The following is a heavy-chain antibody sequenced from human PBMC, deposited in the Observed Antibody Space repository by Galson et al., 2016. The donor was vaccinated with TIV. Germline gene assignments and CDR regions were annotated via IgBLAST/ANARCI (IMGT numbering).Heavy chain of an antibody. CDR3: ARATYYSDGSGYSQLDY. J-gene: IGHJ4*02. CDR1: GYSINSGYY. V-gene: IGHV4-38-2*01. CDR2: IYHSGMT. D-gene: IGHD3-22*01. Sequence: CGVSGYSINSGYYWGWIRQPPGKGLEWIGSIYHSGMTYYNPSLESRVTISVDTSKNRFSLRLNSVTAADTAVYYCARATYYSDGSGYSQLDYWGQGTLVTVSS.